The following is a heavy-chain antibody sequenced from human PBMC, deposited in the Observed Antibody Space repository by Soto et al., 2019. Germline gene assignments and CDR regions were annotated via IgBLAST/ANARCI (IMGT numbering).Heavy chain of an antibody. CDR1: GYSFTSYG. D-gene: IGHD6-19*01. V-gene: IGHV1-18*01. Sequence: QVQLVQSGAEVKKPGASVKVSCKASGYSFTSYGISWVRQAPGQGLEWMGRISTYNGNTHYAQKLRGRVTMTTDTSXSXXYMEVRSLRSDDTAVYFCARDSQVAGTDYYYGLDVWGQGTTVTVSS. J-gene: IGHJ6*02. CDR3: ARDSQVAGTDYYYGLDV. CDR2: ISTYNGNT.